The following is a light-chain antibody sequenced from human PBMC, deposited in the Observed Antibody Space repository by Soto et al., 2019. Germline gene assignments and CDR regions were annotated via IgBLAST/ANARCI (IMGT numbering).Light chain of an antibody. V-gene: IGKV3-20*01. CDR1: QNVNSNY. CDR2: GAS. CDR3: QHYGNSPIT. Sequence: EIVLTQSPGTLSLSPGERATHSCRASQNVNSNYLAWYQQTPGQAPRLLIYGASSRATGIPDRFSGSGSGTDFSLTLSRLEPEDFAVYYCQHYGNSPITFGQGTRL. J-gene: IGKJ5*01.